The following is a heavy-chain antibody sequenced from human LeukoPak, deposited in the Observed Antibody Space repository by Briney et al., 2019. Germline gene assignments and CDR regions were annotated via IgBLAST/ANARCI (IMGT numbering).Heavy chain of an antibody. CDR1: GGSISSYY. Sequence: SETLSLTCTVSGGSISSYYWSWIRQPPGKGLEWIRYIYYSGSTNYNPSLKSRVTISVDTSKNQFSLKLSSVTAADTAVYYCARAAGRFGAPGYWGQGTLVTVSS. CDR2: IYYSGST. J-gene: IGHJ4*02. CDR3: ARAAGRFGAPGY. D-gene: IGHD3-10*01. V-gene: IGHV4-59*01.